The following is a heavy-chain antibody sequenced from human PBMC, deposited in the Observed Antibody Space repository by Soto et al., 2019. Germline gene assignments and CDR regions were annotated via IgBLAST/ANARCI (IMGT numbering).Heavy chain of an antibody. D-gene: IGHD2-15*01. CDR2: ISHSGST. Sequence: QVQLQQWGAGLLKPSETLSLTCTVYSGSFSGNYWSWIRQPPGMGLEWIGEISHSGSTNYNPSLKSRVTISVDTSKNQFSLKLSSVTAADTAMYYCARGHLPGGNTFYYDYWGQGTLVTVSS. V-gene: IGHV4-34*01. CDR1: SGSFSGNY. J-gene: IGHJ4*02. CDR3: ARGHLPGGNTFYYDY.